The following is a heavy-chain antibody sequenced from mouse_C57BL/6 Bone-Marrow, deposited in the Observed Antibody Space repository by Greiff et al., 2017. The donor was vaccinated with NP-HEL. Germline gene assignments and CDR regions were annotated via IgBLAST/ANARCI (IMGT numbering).Heavy chain of an antibody. CDR3: AKSTMVKGWFAY. Sequence: VQLQQSGPELVKPGASVKISCKASGYAFSSSWMNWVKQRPGKGLEWIGRIYPGDGDTNYNGKFKGKATLTAAKSSSTAYMQLSSLTSEDSAVYFCAKSTMVKGWFAYWGQGTLVTVSA. D-gene: IGHD2-1*01. CDR2: IYPGDGDT. J-gene: IGHJ3*01. CDR1: GYAFSSSW. V-gene: IGHV1-82*01.